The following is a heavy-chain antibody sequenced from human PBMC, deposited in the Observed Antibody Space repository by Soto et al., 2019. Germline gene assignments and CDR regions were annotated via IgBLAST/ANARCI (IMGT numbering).Heavy chain of an antibody. CDR2: IYPGDSDT. CDR3: ARQGYCSGGSCYSDYYYGMDV. CDR1: GYTFATHC. V-gene: IGHV5-51*01. Sequence: GESLKISCKGSGYTFATHCIAWVRQMPGKGLEWMGIIYPGDSDTRYSPSFQGQVTISADKSISTAYLQWSSLKASDTAIYYCARQGYCSGGSCYSDYYYGMDVWGQGTTVTVSS. D-gene: IGHD2-15*01. J-gene: IGHJ6*02.